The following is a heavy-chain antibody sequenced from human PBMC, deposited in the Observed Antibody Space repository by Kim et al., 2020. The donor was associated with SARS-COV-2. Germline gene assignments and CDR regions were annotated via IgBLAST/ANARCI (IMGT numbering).Heavy chain of an antibody. Sequence: GGSMRLSCAASGFTFSSYGMHWVRQAPGKGLEWVAVISYDGSNKYYADSVKGRFTISRDNSKNTLYLQMNSLRAEDTAVYYCAKEGWTAVAYFDYWGQGTLVTVSS. D-gene: IGHD6-19*01. J-gene: IGHJ4*02. CDR3: AKEGWTAVAYFDY. V-gene: IGHV3-30*18. CDR2: ISYDGSNK. CDR1: GFTFSSYG.